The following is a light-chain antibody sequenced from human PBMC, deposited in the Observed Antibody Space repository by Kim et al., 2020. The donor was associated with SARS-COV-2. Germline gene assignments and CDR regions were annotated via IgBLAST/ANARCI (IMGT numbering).Light chain of an antibody. CDR1: SSDVGGYNY. CDR2: DVS. V-gene: IGLV2-14*03. Sequence: QSITISCTGTSSDVGGYNYVSWYQQHPGKAPNLMIYDVSNRPSGVSNRFSGSKSGNTASLTISGLQAEDEADYYCSSYTSSSTLVVFGTGTKVTVL. J-gene: IGLJ1*01. CDR3: SSYTSSSTLVV.